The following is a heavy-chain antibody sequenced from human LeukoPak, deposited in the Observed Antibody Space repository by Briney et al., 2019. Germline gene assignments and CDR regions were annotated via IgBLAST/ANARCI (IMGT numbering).Heavy chain of an antibody. Sequence: SETLSLTCTVSGGSISSYYWSWIRQPPGKGLEWIGYIYYSGSTNYNSSLKSRVTISVDTSKNQFSLKLSSVTAADTAVYYCARGKRNRYYDSSGYYGSFDYWGQGTLVTVSS. D-gene: IGHD3-22*01. J-gene: IGHJ4*02. CDR3: ARGKRNRYYDSSGYYGSFDY. CDR1: GGSISSYY. CDR2: IYYSGST. V-gene: IGHV4-59*12.